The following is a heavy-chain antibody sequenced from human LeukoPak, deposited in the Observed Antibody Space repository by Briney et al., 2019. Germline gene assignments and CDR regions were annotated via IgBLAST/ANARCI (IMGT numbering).Heavy chain of an antibody. Sequence: GGSLRFTCATSGVTVDDYAMSWVRQMPGKGLELVSGINWNVVRTDYSDSVKGRFTISRDNTENSLHLQMNSLSVDDTALYYCARASSKTAVPGTFGFFPHWGPGTLVTVSS. CDR2: INWNVVRT. J-gene: IGHJ4*02. CDR3: ARASSKTAVPGTFGFFPH. CDR1: GVTVDDYA. V-gene: IGHV3-20*04. D-gene: IGHD3-3*01.